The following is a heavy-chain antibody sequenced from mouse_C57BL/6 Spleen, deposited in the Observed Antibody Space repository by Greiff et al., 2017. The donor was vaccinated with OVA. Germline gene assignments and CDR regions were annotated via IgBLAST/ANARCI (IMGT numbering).Heavy chain of an antibody. J-gene: IGHJ2*01. D-gene: IGHD1-1*01. CDR2: LDPSDSYT. CDR3: ARFGSSYDY. V-gene: IGHV1-69*01. CDR1: GYTFTSYW. Sequence: QVQLQQSGAELVMPGASVKLSCKASGYTFTSYWMHWVKQRPGQGLEWIGELDPSDSYTNYNQKFKGKSTLTVDKSSSTAYMQLSSLTSEDSAVYYCARFGSSYDYWGQGTTLTVSS.